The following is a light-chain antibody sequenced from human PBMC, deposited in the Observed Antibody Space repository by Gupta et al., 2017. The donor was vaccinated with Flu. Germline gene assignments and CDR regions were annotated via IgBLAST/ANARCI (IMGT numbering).Light chain of an antibody. CDR2: DAS. J-gene: IGKJ4*01. V-gene: IGKV3-20*01. Sequence: VFPPSPRTLSLSPGESATLSCRASQSITSNYLAWYQHQPGKAPRLLIFDASTRDTSIPERFSGSGSGTXFTFTIXRLQPEDVAAYYCQHYDNPPISFGXGTKVEIK. CDR1: QSITSNY. CDR3: QHYDNPPIS.